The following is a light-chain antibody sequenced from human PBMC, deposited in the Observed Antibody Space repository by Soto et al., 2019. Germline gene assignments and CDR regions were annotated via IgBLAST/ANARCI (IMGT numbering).Light chain of an antibody. V-gene: IGKV1-5*01. CDR3: LRYNAFSQT. J-gene: IGKJ1*01. CDR1: QSMNDW. Sequence: DLQMTQSPSTLSASIGDRVTITCRASQSMNDWLAWYQQQPGKAPKVLIYDASSLQSGVPSRFSGSRSGTEFTLTIDSLQPDDVATYYCLRYNAFSQTFGQGTTVEI. CDR2: DAS.